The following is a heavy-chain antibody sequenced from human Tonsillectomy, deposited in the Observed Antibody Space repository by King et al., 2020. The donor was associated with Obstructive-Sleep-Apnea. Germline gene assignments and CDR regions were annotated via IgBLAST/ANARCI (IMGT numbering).Heavy chain of an antibody. D-gene: IGHD3-9*01. J-gene: IGHJ4*02. CDR3: ARDRSTYYDILTGYWREIDY. Sequence: VQLQQSGPGLVKPSQTLSLTCAISGDSVSSNSAAWNWIRQSPSRGLEWLGRTYYRSKWYNDYAVSVKSRITINPDTSKNQFSLQLNSVTPEDTAVYYCARDRSTYYDILTGYWREIDYWGQGTLVTVSS. V-gene: IGHV6-1*01. CDR2: TYYRSKWYN. CDR1: GDSVSSNSAA.